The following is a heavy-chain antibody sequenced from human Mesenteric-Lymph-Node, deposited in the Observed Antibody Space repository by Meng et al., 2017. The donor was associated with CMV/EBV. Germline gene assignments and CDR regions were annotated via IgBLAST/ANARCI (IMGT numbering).Heavy chain of an antibody. CDR3: ARISHYYYGMDV. V-gene: IGHV4-39*07. Sequence: GSLRLSCTVSGGSISSGGYYWGWVRQPPGKGLEWIGTIYHSGDTYYNPSLKSRVTVSVDTSKNQFSLNLSSVTAADTAVYFCARISHYYYGMDVWGQGTTVTVSS. D-gene: IGHD3-16*02. CDR1: GGSISSGGYY. J-gene: IGHJ6*02. CDR2: IYHSGDT.